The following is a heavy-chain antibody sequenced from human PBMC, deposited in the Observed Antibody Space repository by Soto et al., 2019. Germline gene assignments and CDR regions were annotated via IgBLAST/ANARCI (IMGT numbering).Heavy chain of an antibody. V-gene: IGHV3-23*01. D-gene: IGHD3-9*01. Sequence: GGSLRLSCAASGFTFSIYSMNWVRHAPGKGLEWVSLISGSGGSTHYADSVEGRFTISRDNSKNTLYLEMDSLRAEDTAVYYCAKVVKYDVLTGYYKGPDYYGMDVWGQGTTVTVSS. CDR3: AKVVKYDVLTGYYKGPDYYGMDV. CDR1: GFTFSIYS. J-gene: IGHJ6*02. CDR2: ISGSGGST.